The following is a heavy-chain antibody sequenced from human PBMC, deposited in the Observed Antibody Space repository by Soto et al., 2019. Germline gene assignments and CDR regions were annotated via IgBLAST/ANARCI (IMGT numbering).Heavy chain of an antibody. V-gene: IGHV3-30*01. CDR3: ARDHGGSYPTGNFDY. Sequence: QVQLVESGGGVVQPGRSLRLSCAASGFTFSSYAMHWVRQAPGKWLERVAGISYDGRNKYYADSLKGRFTISRDKSKNTLYLQMTSLRAEDTAVYYCARDHGGSYPTGNFDYWGQGTMVTVSS. CDR1: GFTFSSYA. CDR2: ISYDGRNK. D-gene: IGHD1-26*01. J-gene: IGHJ4*02.